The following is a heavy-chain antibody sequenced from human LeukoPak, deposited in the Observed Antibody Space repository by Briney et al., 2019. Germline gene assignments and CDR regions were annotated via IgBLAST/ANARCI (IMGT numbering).Heavy chain of an antibody. D-gene: IGHD6-6*01. V-gene: IGHV3-21*01. CDR2: ISSSSSYI. CDR1: GFTFSSYS. CDR3: VLVPKSSSTADVSFDY. Sequence: GGSLRLSCAASGFTFSSYSMNWVRQAPGKGLEWVSSISSSSSYICYADSVKGRFTISRDNAKNSLYLQMNSLRAEDTAVYYCVLVPKSSSTADVSFDYWGQGTLVTVSS. J-gene: IGHJ4*02.